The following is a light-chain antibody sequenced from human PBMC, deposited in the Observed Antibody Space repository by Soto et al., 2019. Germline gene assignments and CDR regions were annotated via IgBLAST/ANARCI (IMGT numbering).Light chain of an antibody. CDR1: QGISSY. Sequence: IQLTHSPSSLSASVGDRVTITCRASQGISSYLAWYQQKPGKAPKLLIYAASTLQSGVPSRFSGSGSGRDFTLTISSLQPEDFATYYCQQLNSYPLTFGGGTKVDIK. V-gene: IGKV1-9*01. CDR2: AAS. J-gene: IGKJ4*01. CDR3: QQLNSYPLT.